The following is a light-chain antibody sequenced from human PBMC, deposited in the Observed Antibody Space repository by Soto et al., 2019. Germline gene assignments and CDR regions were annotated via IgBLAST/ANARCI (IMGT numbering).Light chain of an antibody. CDR3: QQAGT. CDR1: QSVSSN. Sequence: EIVMTQSPATLSVSPGERATLSCSASQSVSSNLAWYQQKPGQAPRLLIYGTSTRATGIPARFSGSGSGPEFTLTISRLQYEDFAVYYCQQAGTFGPGTKVDIK. J-gene: IGKJ3*01. V-gene: IGKV3-15*01. CDR2: GTS.